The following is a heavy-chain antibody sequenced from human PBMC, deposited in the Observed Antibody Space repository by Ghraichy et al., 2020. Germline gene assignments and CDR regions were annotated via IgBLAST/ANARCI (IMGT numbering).Heavy chain of an antibody. Sequence: GESLNISCAASGFTFSNYAMNWVRLAPGKGLEWVSAISGGGGSTYYADPVKGRFTISRDNSKNTLYLQMNSLRAEDTAVYYCAKGLNGIVGAGSHNWGQGTLVTVSS. J-gene: IGHJ4*02. CDR2: ISGGGGST. CDR3: AKGLNGIVGAGSHN. D-gene: IGHD6-13*01. CDR1: GFTFSNYA. V-gene: IGHV3-23*01.